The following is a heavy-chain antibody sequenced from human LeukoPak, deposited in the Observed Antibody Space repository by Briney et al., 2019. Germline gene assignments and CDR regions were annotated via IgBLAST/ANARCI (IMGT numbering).Heavy chain of an antibody. D-gene: IGHD3-9*01. Sequence: NPGGSLRLSCAASGFTFSSYSMNWVRQAPGKGLEWVSSISSSSSHIYYADSVKGRFTISRDNAKNSLYLQMNSLRAEDTAVYYCARLGAYFDFWFDPWGQGTLVTVSS. J-gene: IGHJ5*02. V-gene: IGHV3-21*01. CDR3: ARLGAYFDFWFDP. CDR1: GFTFSSYS. CDR2: ISSSSSHI.